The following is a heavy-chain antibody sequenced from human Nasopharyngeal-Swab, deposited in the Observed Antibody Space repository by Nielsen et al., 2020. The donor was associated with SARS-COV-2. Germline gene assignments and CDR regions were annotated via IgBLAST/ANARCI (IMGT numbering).Heavy chain of an antibody. CDR3: VRGRGLRFLASYYFDY. Sequence: ASVKVSCKASGYTFIDYGISWVRQAPGQGLEWMGWINGYNRDTNYVQNLQGRVTITTDTSTTTAYMELRSLRSDDTAVYYCVRGRGLRFLASYYFDYWGQGTLVTVSS. V-gene: IGHV1-18*04. CDR2: INGYNRDT. D-gene: IGHD3-3*01. J-gene: IGHJ4*02. CDR1: GYTFIDYG.